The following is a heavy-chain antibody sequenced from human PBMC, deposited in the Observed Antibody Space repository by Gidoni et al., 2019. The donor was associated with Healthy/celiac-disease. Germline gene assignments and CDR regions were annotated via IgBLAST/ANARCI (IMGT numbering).Heavy chain of an antibody. CDR3: TTAKGVTTYAFDI. J-gene: IGHJ3*02. D-gene: IGHD4-17*01. V-gene: IGHV3-15*07. CDR1: GFTFSNAW. CDR2: IKSKTDGGTT. Sequence: EVQLVESGGGLVKPGGSLRLSCAASGFTFSNAWMNWVRQAPGKGLEWVGRIKSKTDGGTTDYAAPVKGRFTISRDDSKNTLYLQMNSLKTEDTAVYYCTTAKGVTTYAFDIWGQGTMVTVSS.